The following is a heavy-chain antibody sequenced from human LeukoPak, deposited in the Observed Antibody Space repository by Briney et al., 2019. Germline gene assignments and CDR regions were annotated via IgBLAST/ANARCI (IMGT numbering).Heavy chain of an antibody. V-gene: IGHV3-23*01. Sequence: GGSLRPPCAASGFTFSSYSMNWVRQAPEKGLEWVSAISGSGSSTYYADSVKGRFTISRDNSKNTLYLQKNSLRADDTAIYYCAKSMTLQWRGFFDLWGRGTHVTVSS. D-gene: IGHD6-19*01. CDR3: AKSMTLQWRGFFDL. J-gene: IGHJ2*01. CDR1: GFTFSSYS. CDR2: ISGSGSST.